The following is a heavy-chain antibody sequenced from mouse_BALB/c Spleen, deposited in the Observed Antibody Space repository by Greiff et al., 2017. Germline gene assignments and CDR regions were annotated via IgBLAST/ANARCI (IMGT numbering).Heavy chain of an antibody. CDR3: ARWGTVVATDWYFDV. CDR2: ISSGSSTI. CDR1: GFTFSSFG. Sequence: EVQLQQSGGGLVQPGGSRKLSCAASGFTFSSFGMHWVRQAPEKGLEWVAYISSGSSTIYYADTVKGRFTISRDNPKNTLFLQMTSLRSEDTAMYYCARWGTVVATDWYFDVWGAGTTVTVSS. J-gene: IGHJ1*01. V-gene: IGHV5-17*02. D-gene: IGHD1-1*01.